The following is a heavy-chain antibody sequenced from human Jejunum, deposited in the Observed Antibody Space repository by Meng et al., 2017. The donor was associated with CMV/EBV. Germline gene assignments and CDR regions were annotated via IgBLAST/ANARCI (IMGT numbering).Heavy chain of an antibody. CDR3: AREGTQLWPPNWFFDL. Sequence: TLGSYTVSWVRQGPGKGLEGVSGISGSGGRTYDAHSVQGRFTIARDNSKTTLYLQMNSLRVEDTAVYYCAREGTQLWPPNWFFDLWGRGTLVTVSS. CDR1: TLGSYT. J-gene: IGHJ2*01. V-gene: IGHV3-23*01. D-gene: IGHD5-18*01. CDR2: ISGSGGRT.